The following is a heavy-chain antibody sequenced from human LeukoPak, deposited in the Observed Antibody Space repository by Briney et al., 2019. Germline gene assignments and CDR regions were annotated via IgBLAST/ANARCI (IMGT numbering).Heavy chain of an antibody. V-gene: IGHV1-69*05. D-gene: IGHD3-9*01. Sequence: SVKVSCKASGGTFSSYAISWVRQAPGQGLEWMGGIIPIFGTANYAQKLQGRVTMTTDTSTSTAYMELRSLRSDDTAVYYCARGNYDILTGYYPDYWGQGALVTVSS. CDR2: IIPIFGTA. CDR1: GGTFSSYA. CDR3: ARGNYDILTGYYPDY. J-gene: IGHJ4*02.